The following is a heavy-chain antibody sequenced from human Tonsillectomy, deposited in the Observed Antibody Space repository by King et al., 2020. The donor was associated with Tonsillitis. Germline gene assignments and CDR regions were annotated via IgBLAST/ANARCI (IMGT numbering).Heavy chain of an antibody. Sequence: VQLVESGGGLVQPGGSLRLSCAASGFTFSSYAMSWVRQAPGKGLEWVSVIYSGGSSTYYADSVKGRLTISRDNSKNTLYLQMNSLRAEETAVYYCTKMGGDILTGYSTFDYWGQGTLVTVSS. J-gene: IGHJ4*02. CDR2: IYSGGSST. D-gene: IGHD3-9*01. CDR3: TKMGGDILTGYSTFDY. CDR1: GFTFSSYA. V-gene: IGHV3-23*03.